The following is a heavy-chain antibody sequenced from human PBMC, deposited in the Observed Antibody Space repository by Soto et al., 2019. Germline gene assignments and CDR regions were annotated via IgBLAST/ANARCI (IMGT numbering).Heavy chain of an antibody. CDR1: GYTFTSYG. V-gene: IGHV1-18*01. D-gene: IGHD6-13*01. CDR2: ISAYNGNT. J-gene: IGHJ4*02. CDR3: ARDLRRSWYGYFGY. Sequence: GASVKVSCKASGYTFTSYGISWVRQAPGQGLEWMGWISAYNGNTNYAQKLQGRVTMTTDTSTSTAYMELGSLRSDDTAVYYCARDLRRSWYGYFGYWGQGTLVTVSS.